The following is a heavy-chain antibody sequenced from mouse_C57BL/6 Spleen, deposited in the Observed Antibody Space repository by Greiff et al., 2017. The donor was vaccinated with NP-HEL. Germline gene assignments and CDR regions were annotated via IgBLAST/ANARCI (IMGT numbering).Heavy chain of an antibody. CDR3: ANLIGRYDYEDAMDY. V-gene: IGHV1-80*01. Sequence: QVQLKESGAELVKPGASVKISCKASGYAFSSYWMNWVKQRPGKGLEWIGQIYPGDGDTNYNGKFKGKATLTADKSSSTAYMQLSSLTSEDSAVYFCANLIGRYDYEDAMDYWGQGTSVTVSS. CDR2: IYPGDGDT. D-gene: IGHD2-4*01. CDR1: GYAFSSYW. J-gene: IGHJ4*01.